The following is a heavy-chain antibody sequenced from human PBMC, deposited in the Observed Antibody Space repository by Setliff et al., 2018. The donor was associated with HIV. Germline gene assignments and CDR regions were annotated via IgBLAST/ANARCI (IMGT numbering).Heavy chain of an antibody. D-gene: IGHD3-3*01. V-gene: IGHV3-23*01. J-gene: IGHJ5*02. CDR3: AKDYTPTFWEYNWFDL. Sequence: GGSLRLSCAASGFTFSSYWMSWVRQAPGKGLEWVSGISGSGDSTYYAESVKGRFTISRDNSKNTMFLQMNNLRAEDTAFYYCAKDYTPTFWEYNWFDLWGQGTLVTVSS. CDR2: ISGSGDST. CDR1: GFTFSSYW.